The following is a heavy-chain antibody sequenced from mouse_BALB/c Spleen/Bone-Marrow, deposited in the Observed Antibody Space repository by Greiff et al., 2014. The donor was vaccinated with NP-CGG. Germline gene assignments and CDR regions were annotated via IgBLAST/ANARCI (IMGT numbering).Heavy chain of an antibody. J-gene: IGHJ2*01. Sequence: EVKLVESGGGLVKPGGSLKLSCAASGFAFSSYDMSWVRQTPEKRLEWVAYISSGGGNTYYPDTVKGRFTISRDNAKNTLYLQMSSLKSEETAMYYCARHGSGYDWGQGTTLTVSS. CDR1: GFAFSSYD. D-gene: IGHD3-1*01. V-gene: IGHV5-12-1*01. CDR3: ARHGSGYD. CDR2: ISSGGGNT.